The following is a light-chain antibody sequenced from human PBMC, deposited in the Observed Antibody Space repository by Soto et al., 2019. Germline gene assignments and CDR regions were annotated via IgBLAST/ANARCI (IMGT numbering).Light chain of an antibody. CDR1: QSVSSY. Sequence: EIVLTQSPATLSLSPGERATLSCRASQSVSSYLAWYQQKPGQAPRLLIYDASNRATGIPARFSGSGSGTYFTLTISILAHEVFAYYYCQQRSKWPRTFGQGTKLEIK. CDR2: DAS. J-gene: IGKJ2*01. CDR3: QQRSKWPRT. V-gene: IGKV3-11*01.